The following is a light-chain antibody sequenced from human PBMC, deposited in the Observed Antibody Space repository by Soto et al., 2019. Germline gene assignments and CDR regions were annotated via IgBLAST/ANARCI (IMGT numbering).Light chain of an antibody. V-gene: IGKV3-11*01. CDR1: QSLNRD. CDR2: GAS. J-gene: IGKJ1*01. CDR3: QQRSNRPWT. Sequence: IVMTQSPATLSMSPGERATLSCRASQSLNRDLAWYQQKPGQSPRLLIFGASIRATGIPASFSGSGSGTDFTLTISSLEPEEFAVYYCQQRSNRPWTFGQGTKV.